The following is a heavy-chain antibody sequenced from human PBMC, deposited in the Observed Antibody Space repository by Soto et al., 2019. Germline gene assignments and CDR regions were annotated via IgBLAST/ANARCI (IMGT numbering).Heavy chain of an antibody. D-gene: IGHD3-22*01. V-gene: IGHV4-59*01. Sequence: SETLSLTCTVSGGSISSYYWSWIRQPPGKGLEWIGYIYYSGSTNYNPSLKSRVTISVDTSKNQFSLKLSSVTAADTAVYYCARDVGNYYDSSGGNWFDPWGQGTLVTVSS. CDR2: IYYSGST. CDR1: GGSISSYY. J-gene: IGHJ5*02. CDR3: ARDVGNYYDSSGGNWFDP.